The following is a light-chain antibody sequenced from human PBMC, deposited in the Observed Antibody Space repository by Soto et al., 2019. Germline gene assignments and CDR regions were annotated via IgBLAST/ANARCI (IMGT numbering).Light chain of an antibody. CDR2: GNS. CDR1: SSNIGAGYD. Sequence: QSVLTQPPSVSGAPGQRVTISCTGSSSNIGAGYDVHWYQQLPGTAPKLLIYGNSNRPSGVPDRFSGSKSGTSASLAITVLQAEDEADYYCQSYDSSLSVVFGAGAKLVVL. V-gene: IGLV1-40*01. J-gene: IGLJ2*01. CDR3: QSYDSSLSVV.